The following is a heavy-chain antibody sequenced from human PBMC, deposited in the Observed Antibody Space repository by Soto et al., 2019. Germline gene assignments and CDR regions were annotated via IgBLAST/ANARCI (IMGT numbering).Heavy chain of an antibody. CDR2: ISYDGSNK. CDR1: GFTFSSYG. CDR3: VSYSSSTASFDY. D-gene: IGHD6-6*01. Sequence: LRLSCAASGFTFSSYGMHWVRQAPGKGLEWVAVISYDGSNKYYADSVKGRFTISRDNSKNTLYLQMNSLRAEDTAVYYCVSYSSSTASFDYWGQGTLVTVSS. V-gene: IGHV3-30*03. J-gene: IGHJ4*02.